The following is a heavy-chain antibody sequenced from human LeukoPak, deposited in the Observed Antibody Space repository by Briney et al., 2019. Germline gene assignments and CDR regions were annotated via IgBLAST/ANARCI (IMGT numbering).Heavy chain of an antibody. CDR3: ARDRYFDWLTDDY. CDR1: GYTFTGYY. D-gene: IGHD3-9*01. V-gene: IGHV1-2*02. Sequence: GASVKISCKASGYTFTGYYMHWVRQAPGQGLEWMGWINPNSGGTNYAQKFQGRVTMTRDTSISTAYMELSRLRSDDTAVYYCARDRYFDWLTDDYWGQGTLVTVSS. CDR2: INPNSGGT. J-gene: IGHJ4*02.